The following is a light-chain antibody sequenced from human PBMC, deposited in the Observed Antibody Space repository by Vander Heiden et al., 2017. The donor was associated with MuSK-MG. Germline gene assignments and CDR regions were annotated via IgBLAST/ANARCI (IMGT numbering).Light chain of an antibody. CDR1: QGISSY. CDR2: AAS. V-gene: IGKV1-8*01. J-gene: IGKJ4*01. CDR3: QQNYSYPLT. Sequence: AIRMTQSPSSLSASTGDRVTITCRASQGISSYLAWYQQKPGKAPKLLIYAASTLQSGVPSRFSGSGSGTDFTLTISCLQSEDFATYYCQQNYSYPLTFGGWTKVEIK.